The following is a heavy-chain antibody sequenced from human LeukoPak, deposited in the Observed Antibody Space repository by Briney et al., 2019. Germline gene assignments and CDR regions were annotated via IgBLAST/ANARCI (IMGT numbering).Heavy chain of an antibody. D-gene: IGHD6-6*01. CDR2: INHSGST. CDR3: ASGVAARPRPTYYYYYYMDV. CDR1: GGSFSGYY. J-gene: IGHJ6*03. Sequence: PSETLSLTCAVYGGSFSGYYWSWIRQPPGKGLEWIGEINHSGSTNYNPSFKSRVTISVDTSKNQFSLKLSSVTAADTAVYYCASGVAARPRPTYYYYYYMDVWGKGTTVTVSS. V-gene: IGHV4-34*01.